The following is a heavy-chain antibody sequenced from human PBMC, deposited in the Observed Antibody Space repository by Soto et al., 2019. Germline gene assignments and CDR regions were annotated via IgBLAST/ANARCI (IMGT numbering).Heavy chain of an antibody. V-gene: IGHV1-18*01. CDR3: ARDPKVVPVEY. Sequence: QVPLVQSGGEVKEPGASVKVSCKASGYTFTSYGITWVRQAPGQGLERMGWISTYNGNTNYGQKFQGRVTMTTDTSTSTAYMELRSLRSDDTAVYYCARDPKVVPVEYWGPGTLVTVSS. D-gene: IGHD2-21*01. CDR1: GYTFTSYG. CDR2: ISTYNGNT. J-gene: IGHJ4*02.